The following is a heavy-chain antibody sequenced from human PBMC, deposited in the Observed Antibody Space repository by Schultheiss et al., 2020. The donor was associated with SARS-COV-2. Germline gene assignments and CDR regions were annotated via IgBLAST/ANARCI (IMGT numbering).Heavy chain of an antibody. D-gene: IGHD2-2*01. Sequence: GGSLRLSCAASGFTVSSYAMHWVRQAPGKGLEWVSSIDSSSNYIYYADSVKGRFTISRDKSKNTLFLQMTSLRAEDTAVYYCARDRGYCSSTSCYVNYYYYAMDVWGQATTVTVSS. J-gene: IGHJ6*02. CDR1: GFTVSSYA. CDR3: ARDRGYCSSTSCYVNYYYYAMDV. V-gene: IGHV3-21*01. CDR2: IDSSSNYI.